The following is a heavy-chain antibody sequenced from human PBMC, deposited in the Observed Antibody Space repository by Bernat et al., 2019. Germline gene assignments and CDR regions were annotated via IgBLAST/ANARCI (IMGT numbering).Heavy chain of an antibody. CDR1: GCSISSSSYY. V-gene: IGHV4-39*01. Sequence: QLQLQESGPGLVKPSETLSLTCTVSGCSISSSSYYWGWIRQPPGKGLEWIGSIYYSGSTYYNPSLKSRVTISVDTSKNQFSLKLSSVTAADTAGYYCARNWGGLREGVGGRDYWGQGTLVTVSS. J-gene: IGHJ4*02. D-gene: IGHD7-27*01. CDR3: ARNWGGLREGVGGRDY. CDR2: IYYSGST.